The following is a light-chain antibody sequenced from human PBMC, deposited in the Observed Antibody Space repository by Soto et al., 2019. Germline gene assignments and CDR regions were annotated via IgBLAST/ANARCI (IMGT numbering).Light chain of an antibody. CDR1: SSDVGGYNY. Sequence: QSALTQPPSASGYPGQSVTISCTGTSSDVGGYNYVSWYQQHPGKAPKLMIYEVSKRPSGVPDRFSGSKSGNTASLTVSGLQDEDEADYYCSSYAGSNNSVFGTGTKLTVL. V-gene: IGLV2-8*01. CDR2: EVS. J-gene: IGLJ1*01. CDR3: SSYAGSNNSV.